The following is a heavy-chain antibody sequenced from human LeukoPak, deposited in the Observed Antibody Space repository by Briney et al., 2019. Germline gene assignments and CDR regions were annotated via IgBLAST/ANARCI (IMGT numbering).Heavy chain of an antibody. CDR3: ARSRPYYDSSGYYTVFDY. Sequence: KPSETLSLTCAVSGYSISSGYYCGWIRQPPGKGLEWIGSIYHSGSTYYNPSLKSRVTISVDTSKNQFSLKLSSVTAADTAVYYCARSRPYYDSSGYYTVFDYWGQGTLVTVSS. D-gene: IGHD3-22*01. CDR1: GYSISSGYY. J-gene: IGHJ4*02. V-gene: IGHV4-38-2*01. CDR2: IYHSGST.